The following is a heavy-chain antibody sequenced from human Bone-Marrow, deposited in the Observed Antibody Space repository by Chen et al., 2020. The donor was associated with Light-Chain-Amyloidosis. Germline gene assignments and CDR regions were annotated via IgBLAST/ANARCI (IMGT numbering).Heavy chain of an antibody. V-gene: IGHV3-74*01. D-gene: IGHD5-12*01. CDR1: GFTFRTSW. Sequence: DVQLLESGGGFVQPGGSLRLSCAASGFTFRTSWMHWVRQAPGKGLVWVSRINPDGTRVDYADCVRGRFTISRDDAKSTVYLQMNSLRAEDTAVYYCSREFTGYDDYWGQGTLVTVSS. CDR3: SREFTGYDDY. CDR2: INPDGTRV. J-gene: IGHJ4*02.